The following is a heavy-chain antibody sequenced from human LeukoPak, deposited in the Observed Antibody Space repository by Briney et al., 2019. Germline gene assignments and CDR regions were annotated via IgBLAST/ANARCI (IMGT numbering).Heavy chain of an antibody. CDR2: IYYSGST. CDR3: ARVCDDGSGCLDY. D-gene: IGHD3-22*01. CDR1: GGSISSYY. Sequence: PSETLSLTCTVSGGSISSYYWSWIRQPPGKGLEWIGYIYYSGSTNYNPSLKSRVTISVDTSKNQFSLKLSSVTAADTAVYYCARVCDDGSGCLDYWGQGTLVTVSS. J-gene: IGHJ4*02. V-gene: IGHV4-59*01.